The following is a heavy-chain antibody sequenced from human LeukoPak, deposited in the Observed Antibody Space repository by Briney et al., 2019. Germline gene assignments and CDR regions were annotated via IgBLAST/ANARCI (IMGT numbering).Heavy chain of an antibody. CDR2: IYHSGST. D-gene: IGHD2-15*01. V-gene: IGHV4-4*02. CDR1: GGSISSSNW. Sequence: TPSGTLSLTCAVSGGSISSSNWWSWVRQPPGKGLEWIGEIYHSGSTNYNPSLKSRVTISVDKSKNQFSLKLSSVAAADTAVYYCARVFTSLAAGYSPIAFDYWGQGTLVTVSS. J-gene: IGHJ4*02. CDR3: ARVFTSLAAGYSPIAFDY.